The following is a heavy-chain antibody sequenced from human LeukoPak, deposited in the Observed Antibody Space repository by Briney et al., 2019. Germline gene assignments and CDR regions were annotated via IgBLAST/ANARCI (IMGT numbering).Heavy chain of an antibody. D-gene: IGHD4-17*01. CDR3: ARDDYGDYVWDV. CDR1: GGSFSGYY. CDR2: INHSGST. Sequence: SETLSLTCAVYGGSFSGYYWSWIRQPPGKGLEWIGEINHSGSTNYNPSLKSRVTISVDTSKNQFSLKLSSVTAADTAVYYCARDDYGDYVWDVWGKGITVTVSS. V-gene: IGHV4-34*01. J-gene: IGHJ6*04.